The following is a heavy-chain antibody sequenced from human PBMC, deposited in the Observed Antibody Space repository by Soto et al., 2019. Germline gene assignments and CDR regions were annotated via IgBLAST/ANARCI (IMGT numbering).Heavy chain of an antibody. CDR2: ISGSGDST. Sequence: EVQLLESGGGLVQPGGSLRLSCAASGFTFSSYAMSWVRQAPGKGLEWVSAISGSGDSTYYADSVKGRFTISRDNSKNTQSLQMNSLRAEDTAVYYCAKRTVGWYFDLWGRGTLVTVSS. D-gene: IGHD4-17*01. J-gene: IGHJ2*01. CDR3: AKRTVGWYFDL. V-gene: IGHV3-23*01. CDR1: GFTFSSYA.